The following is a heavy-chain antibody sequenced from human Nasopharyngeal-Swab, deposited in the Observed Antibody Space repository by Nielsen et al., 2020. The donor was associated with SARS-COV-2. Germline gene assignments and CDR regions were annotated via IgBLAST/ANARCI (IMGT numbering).Heavy chain of an antibody. CDR3: ARDRGAAMAGRGWIGGVYYYGMDV. Sequence: ASVKVSCKVSGYTLTELSMHWVRQAPGKGLEWMGGLDPEDGETIYAQKFQGRVTMTEDTSTDTAYMELSSLRSEDTAVYYCARDRGAAMAGRGWIGGVYYYGMDVWGQGTTVTVSS. CDR1: GYTLTELS. CDR2: LDPEDGET. J-gene: IGHJ6*02. V-gene: IGHV1-24*01. D-gene: IGHD5-18*01.